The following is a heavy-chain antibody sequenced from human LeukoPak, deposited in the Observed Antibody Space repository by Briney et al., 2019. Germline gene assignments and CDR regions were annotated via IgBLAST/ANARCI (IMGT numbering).Heavy chain of an antibody. CDR3: ARDVSSTPNWEFDY. D-gene: IGHD1-26*01. CDR2: INANSGGT. J-gene: IGHJ4*02. V-gene: IGHV1-2*06. CDR1: GYTFADYF. Sequence: ASVEVSCKTSGYTFADYFIHWVRQAPGQGLEWMGRINANSGGTEYQQKFQGRVTMTRDTSISTAYVEVNWLISDDTAIYYCARDVSSTPNWEFDYWGQGTLVTVCS.